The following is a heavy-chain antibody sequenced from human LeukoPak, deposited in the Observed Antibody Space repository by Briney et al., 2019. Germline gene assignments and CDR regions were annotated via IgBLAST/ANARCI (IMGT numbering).Heavy chain of an antibody. CDR2: IRADGATT. CDR1: GFTFGDYD. Sequence: GGSLRLSCAASGFTFGDYDMHWVRQAPGKGLEWVSLIRADGATTRYTDSVKGRFTISRDNSKDSLYLQMNSLRAEDTAVYYCAKDRSTYYYDSSGYYPDAFDIWGQGTMVTVSS. D-gene: IGHD3-22*01. CDR3: AKDRSTYYYDSSGYYPDAFDI. V-gene: IGHV3-43*02. J-gene: IGHJ3*02.